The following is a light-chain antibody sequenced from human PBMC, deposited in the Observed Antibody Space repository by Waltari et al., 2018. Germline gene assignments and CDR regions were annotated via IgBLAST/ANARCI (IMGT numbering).Light chain of an antibody. V-gene: IGKV1-12*01. Sequence: TQSPGPLSLSPGERATLSCRASQSVSSSSLAWYQQKPGKAPVLLIYTASTLQSGVPSRFSGSGSGTDFTLTISSLQPEDIATYYCQHTNSFPFTFGQGTKLELK. CDR3: QHTNSFPFT. J-gene: IGKJ2*01. CDR1: QSVSSS. CDR2: TAS.